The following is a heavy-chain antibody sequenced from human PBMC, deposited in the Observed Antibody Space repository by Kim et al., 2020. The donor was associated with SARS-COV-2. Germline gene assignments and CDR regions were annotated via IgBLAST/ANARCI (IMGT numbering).Heavy chain of an antibody. D-gene: IGHD3-22*01. CDR2: INSSSGST. J-gene: IGHJ6*02. Sequence: ASVKVSCKASGYIFTTYYIHWVRQAPGQGPEWMGIINSSSGSTAYAQKFQGRVTMTRDTSTSTVYMELSSLRSEDTAVYYCARVYTSGYQYEYYYYGIDVWGQGTTVTVSS. CDR3: ARVYTSGYQYEYYYYGIDV. CDR1: GYIFTTYY. V-gene: IGHV1-46*01.